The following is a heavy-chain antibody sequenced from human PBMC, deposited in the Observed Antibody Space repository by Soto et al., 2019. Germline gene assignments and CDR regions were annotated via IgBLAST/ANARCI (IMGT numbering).Heavy chain of an antibody. CDR2: LSGSGDTT. Sequence: PGWSLRLSCASSVFSFISYAMSWVRQAPGKGLEWVSGLSGSGDTTHYADSVKGRFTISRDYSKNTLYMQMNNLRADDTAVYFCAKSTLVVLVIHEFDEWGQGTLVTVSS. D-gene: IGHD3-22*01. J-gene: IGHJ4*02. CDR1: VFSFISYA. V-gene: IGHV3-23*01. CDR3: AKSTLVVLVIHEFDE.